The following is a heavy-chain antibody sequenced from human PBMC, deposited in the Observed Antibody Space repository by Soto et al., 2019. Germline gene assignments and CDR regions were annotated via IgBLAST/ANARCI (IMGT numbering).Heavy chain of an antibody. J-gene: IGHJ4*02. V-gene: IGHV3-23*01. Sequence: EVQLLESGGGLVQPGGSQRLSCAASGFTFSSYAMSWVRQAPGKGLEWVSVISGSGGSTYYTDSVKGRFTISRDNSKNTLYLQMNSLRAEDTAIYYCAKIEPSAGADYWGQGTLVTVSS. CDR1: GFTFSSYA. CDR3: AKIEPSAGADY. CDR2: ISGSGGST. D-gene: IGHD6-13*01.